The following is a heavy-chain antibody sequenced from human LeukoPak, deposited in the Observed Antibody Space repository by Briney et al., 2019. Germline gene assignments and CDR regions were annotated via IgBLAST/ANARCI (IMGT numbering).Heavy chain of an antibody. CDR2: IGPSDSYT. J-gene: IGHJ6*02. CDR1: GYSFTSYW. CDR3: ARHPHYYAMDV. V-gene: IGHV5-10-1*01. Sequence: KCGESLKISCKGSGYSFTSYWISWVRQMPGKGLEWMGSIGPSDSYTNYSPSFQGHVTISADKSISTAYLQWTSLKASDTAMFYCARHPHYYAMDVWGQGTTVTVSS.